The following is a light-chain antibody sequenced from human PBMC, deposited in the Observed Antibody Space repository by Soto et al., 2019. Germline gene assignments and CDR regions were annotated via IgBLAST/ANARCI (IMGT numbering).Light chain of an antibody. Sequence: AIRMTQSPSSFSASTGDRVTITCRASQGISSYLAWYQQKPGKAPKVLIYAASTLQSGVPSRFSGSGSGTDFTLTISCLQSEDFATYYCQQYYSYPHTFGGGTEVEIK. V-gene: IGKV1-8*01. CDR2: AAS. CDR1: QGISSY. CDR3: QQYYSYPHT. J-gene: IGKJ4*01.